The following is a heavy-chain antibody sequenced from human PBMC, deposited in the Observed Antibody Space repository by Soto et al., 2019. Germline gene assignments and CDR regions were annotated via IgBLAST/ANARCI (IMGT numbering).Heavy chain of an antibody. Sequence: QVQLVQSGAEVKKPGSSVKVSCKASGGTFSSYAISWVRQAPGQGLEWMGGIIPIFGTANYAQKFQGRVTITADESTSTAYMELHSLRSEDTAVYYFARPITGTTNTYYYYGMDVWGQGTTVTVSS. D-gene: IGHD1-20*01. J-gene: IGHJ6*02. V-gene: IGHV1-69*01. CDR1: GGTFSSYA. CDR3: ARPITGTTNTYYYYGMDV. CDR2: IIPIFGTA.